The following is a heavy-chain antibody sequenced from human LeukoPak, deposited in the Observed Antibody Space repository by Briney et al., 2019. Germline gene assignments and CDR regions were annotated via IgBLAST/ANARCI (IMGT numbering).Heavy chain of an antibody. V-gene: IGHV4-34*01. J-gene: IGHJ4*02. CDR3: ARGRGAVAASFDY. CDR2: VNHSGST. Sequence: SETLSLTCAVYGGSFSGYYWSWIRQPPGKGLEWIGEVNHSGSTNYNPSLKSRVTISVDTSKNQFSLKLSSVTAADRAVFHCARGRGAVAASFDYWGQGDLVTVSS. D-gene: IGHD6-19*01. CDR1: GGSFSGYY.